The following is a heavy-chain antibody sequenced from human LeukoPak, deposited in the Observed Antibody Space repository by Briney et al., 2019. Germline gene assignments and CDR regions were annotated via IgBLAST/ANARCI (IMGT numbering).Heavy chain of an antibody. J-gene: IGHJ4*02. D-gene: IGHD1-20*01. CDR3: AKAGMTRFDY. CDR2: IKSKTDGGTT. Sequence: GGSLRLSCAASGFTFSNAWMSWVRQAPGKGLEWVGRIKSKTDGGTTDYAAPMKGRFTISRDDSKNTLYLQMNSLRVEDTAVYYCAKAGMTRFDYWGQGIMVTVSS. CDR1: GFTFSNAW. V-gene: IGHV3-15*01.